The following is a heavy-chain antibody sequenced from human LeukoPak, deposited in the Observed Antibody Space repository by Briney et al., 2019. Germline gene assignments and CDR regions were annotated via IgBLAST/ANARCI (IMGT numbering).Heavy chain of an antibody. CDR2: IYSSGHT. V-gene: IGHV4-59*01. CDR3: ARGGQWAETNWFDP. CDR1: DGSISDYH. D-gene: IGHD1-26*01. J-gene: IGHJ5*02. Sequence: SETLSLTCTVSDGSISDYHWVWIRQPPGKGLERIGDIYSSGHTDYTPSLRGRVSMSIDASRNHFSLKVDSVTTADTAVYYCARGGQWAETNWFDPWGRGILVSVS.